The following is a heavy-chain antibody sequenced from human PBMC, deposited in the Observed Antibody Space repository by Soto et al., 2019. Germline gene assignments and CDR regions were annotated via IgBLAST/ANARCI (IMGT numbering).Heavy chain of an antibody. Sequence: GASVKVSCKASGGTFSSYAISWVRQAPGQGLEWMGGIIPIFGTANYAQKFQGRVTITADESTSTAYMELSSLRSEDTAVYYCARAPGYCSSTSCRYGYDYWGQGTLVTVSS. V-gene: IGHV1-69*13. CDR1: GGTFSSYA. CDR2: IIPIFGTA. D-gene: IGHD2-2*01. CDR3: ARAPGYCSSTSCRYGYDY. J-gene: IGHJ4*02.